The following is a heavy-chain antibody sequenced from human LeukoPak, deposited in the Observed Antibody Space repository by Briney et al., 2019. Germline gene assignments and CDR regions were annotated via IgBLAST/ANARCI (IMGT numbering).Heavy chain of an antibody. CDR3: AKASAGTCSGARCYYFDS. CDR2: FSGSVDTT. D-gene: IGHD2-15*01. CDR1: GFTFTTYA. J-gene: IGHJ4*02. V-gene: IGHV3-23*01. Sequence: PAGGSLRLSCAASGFTFTTYAMSWVRQTPGEGQEWVSTFSGSVDTTYHADSVKGRFTISRDNSKNTVYLQMNSLRAEDTAVYYCAKASAGTCSGARCYYFDSWGQGTPVSV.